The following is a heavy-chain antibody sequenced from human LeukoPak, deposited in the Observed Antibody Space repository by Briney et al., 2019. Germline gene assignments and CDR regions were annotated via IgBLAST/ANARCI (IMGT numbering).Heavy chain of an antibody. J-gene: IGHJ4*02. D-gene: IGHD3-16*02. CDR3: TTDQVGVWGSYRPDVGY. V-gene: IGHV3-74*01. Sequence: PGGSLRLSCAASGFTFSSYWMHWLRQEPRKGLVWVSRISTDGSSRSYADSVKGRFTISRDNSKNTLYLQMNSLRAEDTAVYYCTTDQVGVWGSYRPDVGYWGQGTLVTVSS. CDR1: GFTFSSYW. CDR2: ISTDGSSR.